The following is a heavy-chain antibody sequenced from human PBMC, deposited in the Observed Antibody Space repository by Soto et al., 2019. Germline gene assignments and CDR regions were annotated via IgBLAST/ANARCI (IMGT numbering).Heavy chain of an antibody. CDR3: ARGPYCGISPGIDWIDF. J-gene: IGHJ5*01. CDR1: GFMFNNYW. V-gene: IGHV3-7*01. Sequence: EVQLVESGGDLVQPGGSLRLSCTASGFMFNNYWMTWVRQAPGKGLEWVANIKQDGTEKYYVDSVKGRFTVSRDNAKNAVFLQMTSLRVEETALYYCARGPYCGISPGIDWIDFWGQGTWVTVSS. CDR2: IKQDGTEK. D-gene: IGHD2-21*01.